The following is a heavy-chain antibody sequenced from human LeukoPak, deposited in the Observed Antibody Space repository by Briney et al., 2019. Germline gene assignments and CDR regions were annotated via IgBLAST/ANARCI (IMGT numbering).Heavy chain of an antibody. J-gene: IGHJ4*02. CDR1: GFTFSSYE. Sequence: GGSLRLSCAASGFTFSSYEMNWVRQAPGKGLEWVSSISSSSSYIYYADSVKGRFTISRDNAKNSLYLQMNSLRAEDTAVYYCARDLSIVGATSWGQGTLVTVSS. D-gene: IGHD1-26*01. CDR2: ISSSSSYI. V-gene: IGHV3-21*01. CDR3: ARDLSIVGATS.